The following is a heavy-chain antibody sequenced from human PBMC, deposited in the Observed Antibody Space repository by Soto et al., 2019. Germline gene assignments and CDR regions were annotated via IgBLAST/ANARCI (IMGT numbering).Heavy chain of an antibody. D-gene: IGHD1-26*01. CDR1: GYTFTGYY. CDR2: INPNSGDT. V-gene: IGHV1-2*02. J-gene: IGHJ6*02. Sequence: ASVKVSCKASGYTFTGYYVHWVRQAPGQGLEWMGWINPNSGDTYLAQRFQGRVTMNRDTSIGTAYMELRGLTSDDTAEYYCAKGGAVVAAGTRVYLYNAMDVWGQGTTVTVSS. CDR3: AKGGAVVAAGTRVYLYNAMDV.